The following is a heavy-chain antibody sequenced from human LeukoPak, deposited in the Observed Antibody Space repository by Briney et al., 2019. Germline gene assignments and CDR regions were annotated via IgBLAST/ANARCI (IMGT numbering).Heavy chain of an antibody. CDR2: ISWNSGSI. J-gene: IGHJ4*02. V-gene: IGHV3-9*01. D-gene: IGHD5-18*01. CDR3: AKDMSGQTGDTALDY. Sequence: PGGSLRLSCAASGFTFDDYAMHWVRQAPGKGLEWVSGISWNSGSIGYADSVKGRFTISRDNAKNSLYLQMSSLRAEDTALYYCAKDMSGQTGDTALDYWGQGTLVTVSS. CDR1: GFTFDDYA.